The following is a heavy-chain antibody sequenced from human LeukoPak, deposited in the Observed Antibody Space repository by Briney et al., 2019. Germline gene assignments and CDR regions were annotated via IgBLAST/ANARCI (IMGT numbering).Heavy chain of an antibody. CDR1: GFTFSSYW. CDR3: ARGTSGAFDR. D-gene: IGHD1-14*01. Sequence: SGGSLRLSCAASGFTFSSYWMTWVRQAPGKGLERVANIKRDGSEKYYVDSVKGRFTFSRDNAKNSLYLQMNSLRAEDTAVYYCARGTSGAFDRWGQGTLVTVSS. J-gene: IGHJ5*02. V-gene: IGHV3-7*01. CDR2: IKRDGSEK.